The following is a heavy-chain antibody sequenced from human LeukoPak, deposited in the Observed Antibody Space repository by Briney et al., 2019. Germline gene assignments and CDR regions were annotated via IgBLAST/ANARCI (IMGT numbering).Heavy chain of an antibody. Sequence: PGGSLRLSCAASGFTFSSYAMSWVRQAPGKGLEWFSAISGSGGSTYYADSVKGRFTISRDNSKNTLYLQMNSLRAEDTAVYYCAKDQALGIAAAGPFDYWGQGTLVTVSS. V-gene: IGHV3-23*01. CDR1: GFTFSSYA. J-gene: IGHJ4*02. CDR2: ISGSGGST. CDR3: AKDQALGIAAAGPFDY. D-gene: IGHD6-13*01.